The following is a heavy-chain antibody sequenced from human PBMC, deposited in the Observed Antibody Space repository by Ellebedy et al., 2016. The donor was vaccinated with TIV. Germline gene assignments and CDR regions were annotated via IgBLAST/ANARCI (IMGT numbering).Heavy chain of an antibody. J-gene: IGHJ4*02. Sequence: GGSLRLXCAASGFIFSNYGMHWVRQAPGKGLEWAAVIWSDGNYEFYVDSVKGRFTISRDNSKNTVYLEMNSLRAEDTAVYYCVRAPRGQYYFDFWGQGTLVTVSS. D-gene: IGHD5-12*01. V-gene: IGHV3-33*01. CDR1: GFIFSNYG. CDR2: IWSDGNYE. CDR3: VRAPRGQYYFDF.